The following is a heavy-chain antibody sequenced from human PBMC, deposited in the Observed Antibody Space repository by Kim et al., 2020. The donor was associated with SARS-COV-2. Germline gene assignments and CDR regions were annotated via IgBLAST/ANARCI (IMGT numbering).Heavy chain of an antibody. Sequence: SETLSLTCAVYGGSFSGYYWSWIRQPPGKGLEWIGEINHSGSTNYNPSLKSRVTISVDTSKNQFSLKLSSVTAADTAVYYCARSTRGAPSITMVRGSYYYYYYYMDVWGKGTTVTVSS. V-gene: IGHV4-34*01. D-gene: IGHD3-10*01. CDR3: ARSTRGAPSITMVRGSYYYYYYYMDV. CDR2: INHSGST. J-gene: IGHJ6*03. CDR1: GGSFSGYY.